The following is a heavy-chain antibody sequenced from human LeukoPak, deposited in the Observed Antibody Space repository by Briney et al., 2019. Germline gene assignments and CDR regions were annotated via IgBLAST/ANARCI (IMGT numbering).Heavy chain of an antibody. CDR2: IDANSGDT. CDR1: GSTFTAYY. J-gene: IGHJ5*02. V-gene: IGHV1-2*02. CDR3: ASEAFCAGGRCYLQRVSS. Sequence: GASVKVSCKASGSTFTAYYIHWVRQAPGQGLEWMGWIDANSGDTKYAQKFQGRITISRDTYIGTAYLELSSLISDDTAVYYCASEAFCAGGRCYLQRVSSWGPGTLVTVSS. D-gene: IGHD2-15*01.